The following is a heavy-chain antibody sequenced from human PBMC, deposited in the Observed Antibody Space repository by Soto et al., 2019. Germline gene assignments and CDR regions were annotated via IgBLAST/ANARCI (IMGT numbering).Heavy chain of an antibody. CDR1: GFTFSSYA. V-gene: IGHV3-30-3*01. D-gene: IGHD2-15*01. Sequence: PGGSLRLSCAASGFTFSSYAMHWVRQAPGKGLEWVAVISYDGSNKYYADSVKGRFTISRDNSKNTLYLQMNSLRAEDTAVYYCARDPSYCSGGDCYTPHYWGQGTLVTVSS. CDR3: ARDPSYCSGGDCYTPHY. CDR2: ISYDGSNK. J-gene: IGHJ4*02.